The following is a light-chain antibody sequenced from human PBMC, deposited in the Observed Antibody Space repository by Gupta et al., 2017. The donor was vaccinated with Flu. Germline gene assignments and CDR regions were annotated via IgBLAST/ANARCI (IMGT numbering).Light chain of an antibody. CDR2: DVT. CDR3: SSYTSTNTFYV. V-gene: IGLV2-14*01. Sequence: QSALTQPASVSGSPGQSITISCTGTSSDVGGSNYVSWYQQHPGKAPKLIIYDVTNRPSGVSSRFSGSKSGNPASLTISGLEAEDESDYFCSSYTSTNTFYVFGTGTKVTVL. CDR1: SSDVGGSNY. J-gene: IGLJ1*01.